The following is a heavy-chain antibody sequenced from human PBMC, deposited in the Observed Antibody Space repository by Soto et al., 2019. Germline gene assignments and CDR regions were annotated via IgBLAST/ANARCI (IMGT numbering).Heavy chain of an antibody. J-gene: IGHJ4*02. CDR1: GYTFTSYA. CDR2: INAGNGNT. Sequence: QVQLVQSGAEEKKPGASVKVSCKASGYTFTSYAMHWVRQAPGQRLEWMGWINAGNGNTKYSQKFQGRVTITRDTSASTAYMERSSLRSADTAVYSCAESIVVVTALDDWGQGTLVTVSS. D-gene: IGHD2-21*02. CDR3: AESIVVVTALDD. V-gene: IGHV1-3*05.